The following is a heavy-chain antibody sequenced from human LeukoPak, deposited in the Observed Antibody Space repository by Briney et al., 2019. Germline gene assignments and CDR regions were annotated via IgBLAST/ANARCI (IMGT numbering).Heavy chain of an antibody. Sequence: QSGGSLRLSCAASGFTFSSYSMNWVRQAPGKGLEWPSYISTSSNTIYYADSVKGRFTISRDNAKNSLYLQMNSLRAEDTAVYYCASNLLLPGCLDWWGQGTLVTVSS. CDR1: GFTFSSYS. J-gene: IGHJ4*02. CDR3: ASNLLLPGCLDW. CDR2: ISTSSNTI. V-gene: IGHV3-48*01. D-gene: IGHD2-15*01.